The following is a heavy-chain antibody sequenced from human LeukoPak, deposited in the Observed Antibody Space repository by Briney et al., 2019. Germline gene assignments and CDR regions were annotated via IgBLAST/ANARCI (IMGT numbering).Heavy chain of an antibody. D-gene: IGHD6-6*01. CDR2: INPSGGST. CDR1: GYSFTSYY. V-gene: IGHV1-46*01. CDR3: ARDGPRIAALGEDFDY. J-gene: IGHJ4*02. Sequence: GASVKVSCKASGYSFTSYYMHWGRQAPGQGLEWMGIINPSGGSTSYAQKFQGRVTMTRDTSTSTVYMELISLRSEDTAVYYCARDGPRIAALGEDFDYWGQGTLVTVSS.